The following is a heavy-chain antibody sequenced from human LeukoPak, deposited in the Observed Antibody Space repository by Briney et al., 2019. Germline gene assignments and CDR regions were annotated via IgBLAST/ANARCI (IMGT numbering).Heavy chain of an antibody. V-gene: IGHV1-46*01. Sequence: ASVKVSCKASGYTFTSYYMHWVRQAPGQGLGWMGIINPSGGSTSYAQKFQGRVTMTRDMSTSTVYMELSSLRSEDTAVYYCARGGRAMVRGAHDAFDIWGQGTMVTVSS. CDR3: ARGGRAMVRGAHDAFDI. D-gene: IGHD3-10*01. CDR2: INPSGGST. J-gene: IGHJ3*02. CDR1: GYTFTSYY.